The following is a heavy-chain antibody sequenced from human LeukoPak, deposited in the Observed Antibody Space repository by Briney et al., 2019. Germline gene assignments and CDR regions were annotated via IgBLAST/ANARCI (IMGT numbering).Heavy chain of an antibody. CDR1: GFTVSSNY. CDR2: IYSGGST. D-gene: IGHD2-2*01. J-gene: IGHJ6*02. V-gene: IGHV3-53*01. CDR3: ATTTRYCSSTSCYDYYFYYYGMDV. Sequence: GGSLRLSCAASGFTVSSNYMSWVRQAPGKGLEWVSVIYSGGSTYYADSVKGRFTISRDNSKNTLYLQMNSLRAGDTAVYYCATTTRYCSSTSCYDYYFYYYGMDVWGQGTTVTVSS.